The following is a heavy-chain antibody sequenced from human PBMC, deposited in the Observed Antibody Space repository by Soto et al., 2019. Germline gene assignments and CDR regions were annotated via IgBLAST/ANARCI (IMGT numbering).Heavy chain of an antibody. CDR2: IYYSGST. Sequence: SETLSLTCTVSGGSISSYYWSWIRKPPGKGLEWIGYIYYSGSTNYNPSLKSRVTISVDTSKNQFSLKLSSVTAADTAVYYCARVWGGAFDIWGQGTMVTVSS. CDR3: ARVWGGAFDI. V-gene: IGHV4-59*01. D-gene: IGHD3-10*01. CDR1: GGSISSYY. J-gene: IGHJ3*02.